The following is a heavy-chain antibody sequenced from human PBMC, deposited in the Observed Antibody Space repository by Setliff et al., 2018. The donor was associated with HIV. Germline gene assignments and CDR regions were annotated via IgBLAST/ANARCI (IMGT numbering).Heavy chain of an antibody. CDR1: GGSISSYY. V-gene: IGHV4-59*01. Sequence: SETLSLTCAVYGGSISSYYWSWIRQPPGKGLEWIGYIYYSGSTNYNPSLKSRVTISVDTSKNQFSLKLSSVTAADTAVYYCARDLRITMVRGVMRDYYYYGMDVWGQGTTVTVSS. J-gene: IGHJ6*02. CDR3: ARDLRITMVRGVMRDYYYYGMDV. CDR2: IYYSGST. D-gene: IGHD3-10*01.